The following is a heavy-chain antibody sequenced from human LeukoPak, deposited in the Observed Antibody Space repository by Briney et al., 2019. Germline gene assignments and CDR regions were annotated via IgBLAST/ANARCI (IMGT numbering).Heavy chain of an antibody. CDR3: ARDRRYDILTGFSNFFDY. V-gene: IGHV3-30-3*01. CDR1: GFTFSNYA. CDR2: ISDDGSRQ. Sequence: GGSLRLSCAATGFTFSNYAIHWGRQAPGKGLEWVAFISDDGSRQHYADSVKGRFTISRGNSKNTLYLQMNSLRGEDTAVYYCARDRRYDILTGFSNFFDYWGQGTLVTVSS. D-gene: IGHD3-9*01. J-gene: IGHJ4*02.